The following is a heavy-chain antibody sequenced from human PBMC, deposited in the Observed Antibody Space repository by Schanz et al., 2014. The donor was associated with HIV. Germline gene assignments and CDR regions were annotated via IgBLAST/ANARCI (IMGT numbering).Heavy chain of an antibody. V-gene: IGHV1-18*01. Sequence: QVYLAQSGAEVKKPGASVKVSCKASGYTFTSHGITWVRQAPGQGLEWMGWISAYNGNTNYAQKFQGRVTMTRDTTATTVYMELSSLKSEDTAVYYCASTLGYIAEGYGMDVWGQGTTVTVSS. CDR3: ASTLGYIAEGYGMDV. D-gene: IGHD6-13*01. CDR1: GYTFTSHG. CDR2: ISAYNGNT. J-gene: IGHJ6*02.